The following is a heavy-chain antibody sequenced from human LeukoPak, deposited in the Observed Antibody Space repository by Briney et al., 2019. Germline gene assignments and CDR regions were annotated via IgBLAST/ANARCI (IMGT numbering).Heavy chain of an antibody. J-gene: IGHJ4*02. CDR2: ISYDGSNK. V-gene: IGHV3-30*04. D-gene: IGHD3-10*01. CDR1: GFTFSSYA. CDR3: ARVRAVPKRFVTMVRGVKNEYYFDY. Sequence: GGSLRLSCAASGFTFSSYAMSWVRQAPGKGLEWVAVISYDGSNKYYADSVKGRFTISRDNAKNSLYLQMNSLRAEDTAVYYCARVRAVPKRFVTMVRGVKNEYYFDYWGQGILVTVSS.